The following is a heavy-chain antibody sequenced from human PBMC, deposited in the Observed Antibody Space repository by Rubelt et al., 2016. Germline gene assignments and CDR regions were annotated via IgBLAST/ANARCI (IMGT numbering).Heavy chain of an antibody. CDR1: GGSISSSSYY. V-gene: IGHV4-39*07. CDR2: IYYSGST. J-gene: IGHJ5*02. D-gene: IGHD6-13*01. Sequence: QLQLQESGPGLVKPSETLSLTCTVSGGSISSSSYYWGWIRQPPGKGLEWIGSIYYSGSTYYNPSLKSRVPISGETSNNQFSLKLSSVTAADTAVYYCARESPTGSSNYNWFDPWGQGTLVTVSS. CDR3: ARESPTGSSNYNWFDP.